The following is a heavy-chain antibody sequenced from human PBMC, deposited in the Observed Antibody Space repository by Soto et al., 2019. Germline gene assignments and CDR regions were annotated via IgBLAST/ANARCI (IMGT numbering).Heavy chain of an antibody. V-gene: IGHV3-66*01. CDR1: GFTFSSYD. D-gene: IGHD2-2*01. CDR3: ARDALGLGYCSSTSCFDY. J-gene: IGHJ4*02. CDR2: IYSGGST. Sequence: GGSLRLSCAASGFTFSSYDMHWVRQDPGKGLEWVSVIYSGGSTYYADSVKGRFTISRDNSKNTLYLQMNSLRAEDTAVYYCARDALGLGYCSSTSCFDYWGQGTLVTVSS.